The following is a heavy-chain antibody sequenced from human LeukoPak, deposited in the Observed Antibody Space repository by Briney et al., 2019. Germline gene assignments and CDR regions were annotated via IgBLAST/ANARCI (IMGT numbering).Heavy chain of an antibody. Sequence: SETLSLTCTVSGGSISSYYWSWIRQPPGKGLEWIGYIYYSGSTNYSPSLKSRVTISVDTSKNQFSLKLSSVTAADTAVYYCARGGYYDILTGYYNWFDPWGQGTLVTVSS. CDR3: ARGGYYDILTGYYNWFDP. D-gene: IGHD3-9*01. CDR2: IYYSGST. CDR1: GGSISSYY. V-gene: IGHV4-59*01. J-gene: IGHJ5*02.